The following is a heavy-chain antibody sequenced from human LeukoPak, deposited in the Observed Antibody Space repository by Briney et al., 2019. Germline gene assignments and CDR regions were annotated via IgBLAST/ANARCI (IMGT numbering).Heavy chain of an antibody. CDR1: GFSLSTTEMR. CDR2: IDWDDDK. D-gene: IGHD2-2*01. V-gene: IGHV2-70*04. Sequence: SGPTLVNPTQTLTLTCSFPGFSLSTTEMRVNWIRQAPGKALEWLARIDWDDDKFYSTSLKTRLTISKDTSKNQVVLTMTNMGPVDTGTYYCARISSSSFHFDYWGRGTLLTVSS. J-gene: IGHJ4*02. CDR3: ARISSSSFHFDY.